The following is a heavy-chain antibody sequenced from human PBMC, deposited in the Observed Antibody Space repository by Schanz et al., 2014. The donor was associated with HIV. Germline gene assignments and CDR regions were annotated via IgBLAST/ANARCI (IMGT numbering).Heavy chain of an antibody. CDR1: GFAFSNYA. J-gene: IGHJ4*02. CDR2: ISYDGRNK. V-gene: IGHV3-30*03. Sequence: VQLVESGGGLVKPGGSLRLSCAASGFAFSNYAMSWVRQAPGKGLEWMGVISYDGRNKYYADSVKGRFTISRDNAKSSLYLQMSSLRAEDTAVYFCAREGCIGGSCYCDFWGQGSLVIVSS. CDR3: AREGCIGGSCYCDF. D-gene: IGHD2-15*01.